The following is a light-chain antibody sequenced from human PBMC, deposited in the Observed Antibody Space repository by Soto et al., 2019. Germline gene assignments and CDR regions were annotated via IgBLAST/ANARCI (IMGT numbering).Light chain of an antibody. CDR2: GAS. V-gene: IGKV3-20*01. CDR3: QEYGSSPLT. J-gene: IGKJ4*01. Sequence: EIVLTQSPGTLSLSPGERATLSCRASQSVRSNYLAWYQQTPGQAHRLLIYGASSRATGFPDRFSGSGSETDFTRTTSRLAPADFALYSGQEYGSSPLTYGGGTKVEIK. CDR1: QSVRSNY.